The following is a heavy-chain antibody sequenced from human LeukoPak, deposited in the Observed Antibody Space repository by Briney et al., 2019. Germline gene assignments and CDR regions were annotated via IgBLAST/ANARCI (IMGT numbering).Heavy chain of an antibody. J-gene: IGHJ4*02. CDR2: INPNSGGT. CDR1: GYTFTGYY. V-gene: IGHV1-2*02. Sequence: ASVKVSCKASGYTFTGYYMHWVRHAPGQGLEWMGWINPNSGGTNYAQKFQGRVTMTRDTSISTAYMELSRLRSDDTAVYYCARDMVEMATTNVDYWGQGTLVTVSS. CDR3: ARDMVEMATTNVDY. D-gene: IGHD5-24*01.